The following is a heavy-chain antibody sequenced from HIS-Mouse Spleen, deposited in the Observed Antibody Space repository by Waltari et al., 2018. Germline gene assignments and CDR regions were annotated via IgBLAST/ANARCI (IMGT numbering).Heavy chain of an antibody. CDR1: GGSISRSIYY. Sequence: QLQLQESGPGLVMPSETLSLTCTVSGGSISRSIYYWCWFRQPPGKGLEWIGSIYYRGSTYYNPSLKSRVTISVDTSKNQFALKLSAGTAADTAVYYCAREIPYSSSWYDWYFDLWGRGTLVTVSS. J-gene: IGHJ2*01. V-gene: IGHV4-39*07. CDR2: IYYRGST. CDR3: AREIPYSSSWYDWYFDL. D-gene: IGHD6-13*01.